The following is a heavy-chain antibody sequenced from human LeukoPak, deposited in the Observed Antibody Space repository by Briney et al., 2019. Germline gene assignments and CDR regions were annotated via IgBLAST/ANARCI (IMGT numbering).Heavy chain of an antibody. J-gene: IGHJ6*03. V-gene: IGHV4-34*01. CDR1: GGSFSGYY. CDR3: ARTIVATILYYYYYMDV. D-gene: IGHD5-12*01. CDR2: INHSGST. Sequence: SETLSLTCAVYGGSFSGYYWSWIRQPPGKGLERIGEINHSGSTNYNPSLKSRVTISVDTSKNQFSLKLSSVTAADTAVYYCARTIVATILYYYYYMDVWGKGTTVTVSS.